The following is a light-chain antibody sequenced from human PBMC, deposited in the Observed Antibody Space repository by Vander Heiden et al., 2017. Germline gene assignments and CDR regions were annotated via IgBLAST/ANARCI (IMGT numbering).Light chain of an antibody. CDR3: QQYNSYSSWT. CDR2: DAS. J-gene: IGKJ1*01. CDR1: QSISSW. V-gene: IGKV1-5*01. Sequence: DNQMTQSPSTLSASVGDRVTITCRASQSISSWLAWYQQKPGKAPKLLIYDASSLESGVPSRFSGSGSGTEFTLTISSLQPDDFATYYCQQYNSYSSWTVGQGTKVEIK.